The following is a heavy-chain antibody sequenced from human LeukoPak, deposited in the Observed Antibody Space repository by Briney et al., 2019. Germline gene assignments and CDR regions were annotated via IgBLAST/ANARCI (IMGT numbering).Heavy chain of an antibody. CDR2: IYYSGST. CDR1: GGSISSYY. D-gene: IGHD3-16*02. Sequence: SETLSLTCTVSGGSISSYYWSWIRQPPGKGLEWIGYIYYSGSTNYNPSLKSRVTISVDTSKNQFSLKLSSVTAADTAVYYCASRRSYYDYVWGSYRRPFDYWGQGTLVTVSS. CDR3: ASRRSYYDYVWGSYRRPFDY. J-gene: IGHJ4*02. V-gene: IGHV4-59*12.